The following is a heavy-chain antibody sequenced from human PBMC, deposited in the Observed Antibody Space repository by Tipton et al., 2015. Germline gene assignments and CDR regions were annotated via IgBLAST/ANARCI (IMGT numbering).Heavy chain of an antibody. CDR1: SDSISKYF. V-gene: IGHV4-59*08. D-gene: IGHD5-12*01. CDR2: IHYSGST. Sequence: TLSLTCSVSSDSISKYFWTWIRQPPGKELEWIGYIHYSGSTNYNPSLKSRVTISVDTSKTQFSLHLSSVTAADTAVYHCVRSSGHSGYGAFDYWGQGVLVIVSS. J-gene: IGHJ4*02. CDR3: VRSSGHSGYGAFDY.